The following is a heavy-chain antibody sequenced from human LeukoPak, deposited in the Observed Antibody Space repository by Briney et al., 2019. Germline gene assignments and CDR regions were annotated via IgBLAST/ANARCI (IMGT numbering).Heavy chain of an antibody. CDR2: INHSGST. J-gene: IGHJ4*02. V-gene: IGHV4-34*01. Sequence: SETLSLTCAVYGGSFSGYYWSWIRQPPGKGLEWIGEINHSGSTNYNPSLKSRVTISVDTSKNQFSLKLSSVTAADTAVYYCARGFYYGYNDHWGQGTLVTVSS. CDR1: GGSFSGYY. D-gene: IGHD5-24*01. CDR3: ARGFYYGYNDH.